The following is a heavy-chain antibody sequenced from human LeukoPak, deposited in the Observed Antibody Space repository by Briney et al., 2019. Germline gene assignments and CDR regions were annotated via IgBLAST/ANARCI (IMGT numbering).Heavy chain of an antibody. D-gene: IGHD2-21*02. J-gene: IGHJ3*02. V-gene: IGHV3-48*04. CDR1: GFTSSSYS. CDR2: ISSSGSTI. Sequence: GGSLRPSWAASGFTSSSYSMNWVRQAPGKGMGWVSYISSSGSTIYYADSVKGRCTISRDNAKNSLYLQMNSLRAEDTAVYYCARLAYCGGDCYLDAFDIWGQGTMVTVSS. CDR3: ARLAYCGGDCYLDAFDI.